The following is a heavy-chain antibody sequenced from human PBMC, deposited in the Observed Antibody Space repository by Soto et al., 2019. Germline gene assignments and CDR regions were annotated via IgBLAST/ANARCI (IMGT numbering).Heavy chain of an antibody. J-gene: IGHJ4*02. CDR3: ARETLS. Sequence: QVQLQESGPGLVKPSQTLSLTCTVSGASISSGGYCWTWIRQHPEKGLGWIGYIYYSGTTYYNPFFKGRVTISVDTSKNQSSLKLSSGTAADTAQYYCARETLSWGQGTLVTVSS. CDR1: GASISSGGYC. V-gene: IGHV4-31*03. D-gene: IGHD3-16*02. CDR2: IYYSGTT.